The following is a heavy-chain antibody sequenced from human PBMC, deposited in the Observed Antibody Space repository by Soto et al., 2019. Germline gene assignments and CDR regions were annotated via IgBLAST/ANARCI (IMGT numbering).Heavy chain of an antibody. D-gene: IGHD2-15*01. CDR1: GYTFTSYG. J-gene: IGHJ4*02. CDR2: ISAYNGNT. Sequence: ASVKVSCKASGYTFTSYGISWVRQAPGQGLEWMGWISAYNGNTNYAQKLQGRVTMTTDTSTSTAYMELRSLRSDDTAVYYCATQPLGYCSGSSCYYGDSFDYWGQGTLVTVSS. CDR3: ATQPLGYCSGSSCYYGDSFDY. V-gene: IGHV1-18*01.